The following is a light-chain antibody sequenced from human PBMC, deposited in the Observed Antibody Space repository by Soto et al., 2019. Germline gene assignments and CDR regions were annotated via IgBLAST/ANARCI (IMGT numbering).Light chain of an antibody. CDR3: QRYNNWPPLS. Sequence: ERVMTQSPATLSVSPGEGATLSCRASQSVSSNLAWYQQKPGQAPRLLIYGASTRATGIPARFSGSGSGTVFTLTIVSLKSEDFGVYYCQRYNNWPPLSFGGGTKVEIK. CDR2: GAS. V-gene: IGKV3-15*01. CDR1: QSVSSN. J-gene: IGKJ4*01.